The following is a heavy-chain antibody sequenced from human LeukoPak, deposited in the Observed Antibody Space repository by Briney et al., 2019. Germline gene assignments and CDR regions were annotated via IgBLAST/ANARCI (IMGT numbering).Heavy chain of an antibody. Sequence: PSETLSLTCTVSGGSISSGGYYWSWIRQPAGKGLEWIGRIYTSGSTNYNPSLKSRVTISVDTSNNQFSLKLSSVTAADTAVYYCARLRGYSGNDPYWYFDLWGRGTLVTVSS. V-gene: IGHV4-61*02. J-gene: IGHJ2*01. D-gene: IGHD5-12*01. CDR1: GGSISSGGYY. CDR2: IYTSGST. CDR3: ARLRGYSGNDPYWYFDL.